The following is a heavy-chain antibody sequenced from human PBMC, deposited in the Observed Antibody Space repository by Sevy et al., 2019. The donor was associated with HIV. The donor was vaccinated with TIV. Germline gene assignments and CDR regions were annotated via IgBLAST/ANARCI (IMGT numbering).Heavy chain of an antibody. V-gene: IGHV3-11*06. D-gene: IGHD2-2*01. CDR3: ARDRGSFTNYYGMDV. CDR2: ISSSSSYK. J-gene: IGHJ6*02. Sequence: GGSLRLSCAASGFTFSDYYMSWIRQAPGKGLEWVSYISSSSSYKNYADSVKGRFTISRDNAKNSLYLQMNSLRAEDTAVYYCARDRGSFTNYYGMDVWGQGTTVTVSS. CDR1: GFTFSDYY.